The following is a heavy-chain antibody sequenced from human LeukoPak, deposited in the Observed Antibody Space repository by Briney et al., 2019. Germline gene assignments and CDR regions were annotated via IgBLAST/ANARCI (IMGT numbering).Heavy chain of an antibody. CDR1: GFTFNTYA. V-gene: IGHV3-30-3*01. J-gene: IGHJ6*02. Sequence: PGRSLRLSCAASGFTFNTYALHWVRQAPGKGLEWVAVISYDGSSNYYADSVKGRFTISRDNSKNTLYLQVNSLRAEDTAVYYCARDPANSWAMDVWGQGTTVTVSS. D-gene: IGHD4-23*01. CDR2: ISYDGSSN. CDR3: ARDPANSWAMDV.